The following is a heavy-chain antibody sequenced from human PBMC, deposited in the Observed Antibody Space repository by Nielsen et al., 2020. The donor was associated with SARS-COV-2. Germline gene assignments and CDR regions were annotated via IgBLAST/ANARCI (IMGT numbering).Heavy chain of an antibody. CDR3: ARSIAAAAWFDP. Sequence: ESLKISCAASGFTVSSNYMSWVRQAPGKGLEWIGYIYYSGSTNYNPSLKSRVTISVDTSKNQFSLKLSSVTAADTAVYYCARSIAAAAWFDPWGQGTLVTVSS. CDR2: IYYSGST. J-gene: IGHJ5*02. V-gene: IGHV4-59*02. CDR1: GFTVSSNY. D-gene: IGHD6-13*01.